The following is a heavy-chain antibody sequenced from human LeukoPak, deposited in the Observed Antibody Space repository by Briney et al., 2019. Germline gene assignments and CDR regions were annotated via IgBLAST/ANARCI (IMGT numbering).Heavy chain of an antibody. D-gene: IGHD3-3*02. V-gene: IGHV3-48*02. CDR3: VRHLPSNYGMDV. CDR2: ISGSSSAI. Sequence: PGGSLRLSCAASGFTFSRHSMNWVRQAPGKGLEWVSYISGSSSAIFYADSVKGRFTISRDNAKNSLSLQINSLRDEDTAVYYCVRHLPSNYGMDVWGQGITVTVSS. CDR1: GFTFSRHS. J-gene: IGHJ6*02.